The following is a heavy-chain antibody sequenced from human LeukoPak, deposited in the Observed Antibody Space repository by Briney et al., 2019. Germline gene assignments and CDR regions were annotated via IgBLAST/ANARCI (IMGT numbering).Heavy chain of an antibody. CDR3: AKGFAAGIVSWFDP. D-gene: IGHD6-13*01. Sequence: PGGSLRLSCAASGLTFSNYAMMWLRQAPGKGLEWVAAIIGNGGWALYADSVKGRFTISRDNSKNTLYLQMSSLRAEDTAVYYCAKGFAAGIVSWFDPWGQGTLVTVSS. CDR1: GLTFSNYA. V-gene: IGHV3-23*01. J-gene: IGHJ5*02. CDR2: IIGNGGWA.